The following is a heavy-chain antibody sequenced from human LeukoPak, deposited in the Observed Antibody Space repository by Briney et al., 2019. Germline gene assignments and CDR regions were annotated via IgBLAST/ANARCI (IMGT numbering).Heavy chain of an antibody. CDR1: GFTFDDYA. CDR2: ISWNSGSI. J-gene: IGHJ4*02. CDR3: AKDIEHGGLLYYFDY. V-gene: IGHV3-9*01. Sequence: GGSLRLSCAASGFTFDDYAMHWVRQAPGKGLEWVSGISWNSGSIGYADSVKGRFTISRDNAKNSLYLQMNSLRAEDTALYYCAKDIEHGGLLYYFDYWGQGTLVTVSS. D-gene: IGHD3-16*01.